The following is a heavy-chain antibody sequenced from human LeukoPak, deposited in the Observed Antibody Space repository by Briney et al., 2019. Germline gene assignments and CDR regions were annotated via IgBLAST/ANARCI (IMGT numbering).Heavy chain of an antibody. Sequence: PSETLSLTCTVSGGSISSGDYYWGWIRQPPGKGLEWIGTIYYSGGTYYNPSLQSRVTISIDTSKNQFSLKLSSVTAADTAVYYCARDPAHCSGGSCRLSVRYYYNGMDVWGQGTTVTVSS. CDR1: GGSISSGDYY. CDR3: ARDPAHCSGGSCRLSVRYYYNGMDV. J-gene: IGHJ6*02. CDR2: IYYSGGT. V-gene: IGHV4-39*07. D-gene: IGHD2-15*01.